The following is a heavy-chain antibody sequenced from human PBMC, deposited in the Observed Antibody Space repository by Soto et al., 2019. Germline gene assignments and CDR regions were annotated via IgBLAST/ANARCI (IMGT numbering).Heavy chain of an antibody. V-gene: IGHV5-10-1*01. J-gene: IGHJ6*02. CDR1: GYSFTSYW. CDR2: IDPSDSYT. CDR3: ATPSPYYDFWSGYSPNYYYGMDV. D-gene: IGHD3-3*01. Sequence: GESLKISCKGSGYSFTSYWISWVRQMPGEGLEWMGRIDPSDSYTNYSPSFQGHVTISADKSISTAYLQWSSLKASDTAMYYCATPSPYYDFWSGYSPNYYYGMDVWGQGTTVTVSS.